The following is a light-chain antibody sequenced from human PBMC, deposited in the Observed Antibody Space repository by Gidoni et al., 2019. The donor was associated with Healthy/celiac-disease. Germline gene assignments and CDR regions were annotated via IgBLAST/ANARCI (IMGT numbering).Light chain of an antibody. J-gene: IGKJ4*01. CDR3: QHFGN. CDR1: PSISSSQ. Sequence: EIVLTQSPGTLSLSPGQSATLSSSPSISSSQLAWYQQTPDQPPRPLMYGASSRATGIPDRFSGSGSGTDFTRTISRLEPEDFAVYYCQHFGNFGGGTKVE. CDR2: GAS. V-gene: IGKV3-20*01.